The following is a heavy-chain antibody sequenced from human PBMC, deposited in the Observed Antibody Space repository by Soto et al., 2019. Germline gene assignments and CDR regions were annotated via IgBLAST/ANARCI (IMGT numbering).Heavy chain of an antibody. CDR3: ARDAAIVASVWEFDY. CDR2: TSSDGIKK. Sequence: SCKASGYTFTGHTLHWVRQAPGKGLEWVAVTSSDGIKKFYADSVKGRFTISRDNSENTLYLQMNSLRADDTAVYFCARDAAIVASVWEFDYWGQGTLVTVSS. V-gene: IGHV3-30-3*01. J-gene: IGHJ4*02. D-gene: IGHD5-12*01. CDR1: GYTFTGHT.